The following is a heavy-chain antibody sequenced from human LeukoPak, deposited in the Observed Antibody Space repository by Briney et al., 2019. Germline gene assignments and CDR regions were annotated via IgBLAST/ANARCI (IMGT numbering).Heavy chain of an antibody. Sequence: GESLKISCKGSGYSFTSYWIGWVRQMPGKGLEGMGIIYPGDSDTRYSPSFQGQVTISADKSISTAYLQWSSLKASDTAMYYCARTNYYDSSGYQDFDYWGQGTLVTVSS. V-gene: IGHV5-51*01. D-gene: IGHD3-22*01. CDR2: IYPGDSDT. J-gene: IGHJ4*02. CDR1: GYSFTSYW. CDR3: ARTNYYDSSGYQDFDY.